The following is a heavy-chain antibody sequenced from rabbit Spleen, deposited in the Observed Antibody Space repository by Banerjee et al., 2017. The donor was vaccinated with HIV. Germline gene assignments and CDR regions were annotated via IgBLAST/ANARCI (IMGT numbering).Heavy chain of an antibody. D-gene: IGHD1-1*01. Sequence: QEQLVESGGGLVQPGGSLKLSCKASRFDFSTYSMSWVRQAPGKGLEWIGYIVPIFGVTYYANWVNGRFTISSHNAQNTLYLEMNRLTAADPATYFCVREASSSGYYSLWGQGTLVTVS. CDR1: RFDFSTYS. CDR2: IVPIFGVT. V-gene: IGHV1S47*01. J-gene: IGHJ4*01. CDR3: VREASSSGYYSL.